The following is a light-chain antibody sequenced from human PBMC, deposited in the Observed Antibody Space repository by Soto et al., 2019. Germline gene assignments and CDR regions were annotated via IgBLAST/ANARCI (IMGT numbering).Light chain of an antibody. CDR2: GAS. Sequence: EIDLTKSPGALSLSPPQRATLSCRASQSVSSKLAWYQQKPGQAPRLLIYGASNRATGIPDRFSGSGSGTDFTLTITRLEPEDFAVYYCQQYGGSPRTFGQGTKVDIK. CDR1: QSVSSK. CDR3: QQYGGSPRT. J-gene: IGKJ1*01. V-gene: IGKV3-20*01.